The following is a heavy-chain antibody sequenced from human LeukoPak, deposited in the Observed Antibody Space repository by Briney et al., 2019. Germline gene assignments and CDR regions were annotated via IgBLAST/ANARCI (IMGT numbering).Heavy chain of an antibody. D-gene: IGHD3-10*01. Sequence: SETLSLTCAVYGVSFSGYYWSWIRQPPGKGLEWIGEINHSGSTNYNPSLNRRATISVDTYKNQFFLKLSSVTAADTAVYYCASARNVLLWFGELSSPPFDYWGQGTLVTVSS. V-gene: IGHV4-34*01. CDR2: INHSGST. CDR1: GVSFSGYY. J-gene: IGHJ4*02. CDR3: ASARNVLLWFGELSSPPFDY.